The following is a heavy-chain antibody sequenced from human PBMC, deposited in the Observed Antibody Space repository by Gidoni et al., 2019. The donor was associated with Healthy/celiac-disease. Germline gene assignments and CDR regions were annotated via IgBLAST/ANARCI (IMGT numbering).Heavy chain of an antibody. J-gene: IGHJ3*02. V-gene: IGHV3-33*01. D-gene: IGHD6-19*01. CDR2: IWYDGSNK. CDR1: GFNFRSYG. CDR3: ARDGKGWYSDAFDI. Sequence: QVQLVESGGGVVQPGRSLSLSCAASGFNFRSYGMHWVRQAQGKGLGWVAVIWYDGSNKYYADSVKGLFTISRDNSKKTLYLQMNSLRAEDTAVYYCARDGKGWYSDAFDIWGQGTMVTVSS.